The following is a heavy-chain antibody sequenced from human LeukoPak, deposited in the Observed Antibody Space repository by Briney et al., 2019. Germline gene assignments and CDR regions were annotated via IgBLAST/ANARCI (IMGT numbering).Heavy chain of an antibody. CDR3: ARGKVRGRGYSYGYSAFDI. Sequence: PSETLSLTCTVSGGSISSGGYYWSWIRQHPGKGLEWIGYIYYSGSTYYNPSLKSRVTISVDTSKNQFSLKLSSVTAADTAVYYCARGKVRGRGYSYGYSAFDIWGQGTMVTVSS. CDR1: GGSISSGGYY. D-gene: IGHD5-18*01. CDR2: IYYSGST. J-gene: IGHJ3*02. V-gene: IGHV4-31*03.